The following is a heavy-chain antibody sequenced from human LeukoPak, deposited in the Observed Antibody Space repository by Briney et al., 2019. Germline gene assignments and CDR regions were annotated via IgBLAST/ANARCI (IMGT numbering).Heavy chain of an antibody. D-gene: IGHD1-26*01. CDR3: ARDNPWEDY. CDR2: INTDGSST. CDR1: GFTFSSYW. V-gene: IGHV3-74*01. J-gene: IGHJ4*02. Sequence: GGSLRLSCAASGFTFSSYWMHWVRQAPGKGLVWVSRINTDGSSTSYADSVKGRFTISRNNAKNTLYLQMDSLRAEDTALYYCARDNPWEDYWGQGTLVTVSS.